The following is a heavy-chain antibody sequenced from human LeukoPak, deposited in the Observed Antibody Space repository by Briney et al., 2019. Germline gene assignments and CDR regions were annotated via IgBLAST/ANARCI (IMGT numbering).Heavy chain of an antibody. D-gene: IGHD1-26*01. CDR1: GGSISSYY. J-gene: IGHJ4*02. CDR3: ARDQYSGSPDY. V-gene: IGHV4-4*07. CDR2: FYSTGST. Sequence: PSETLSLTCTVSGGSISSYYWTWIRQPAGKGLEWIGRFYSTGSTNYNPSLKSRVTMSVDTSKNQFSLKLSSVTAAGTAVYYCARDQYSGSPDYWGQGTLVTVSS.